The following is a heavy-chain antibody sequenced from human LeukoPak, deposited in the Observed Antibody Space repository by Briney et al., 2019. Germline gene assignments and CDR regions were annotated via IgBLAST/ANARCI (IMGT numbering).Heavy chain of an antibody. Sequence: GGSLRLSCAASGFTFSTYVMHWVRQAPGKGLEWVAVIWYDGSKKDYADSVKGRFTISRDNSKNTLYLQMNSLRAEDTAVYYCAREMNFGDYFDYWGQGTLVTVSS. J-gene: IGHJ4*02. CDR1: GFTFSTYV. CDR3: AREMNFGDYFDY. D-gene: IGHD4-17*01. CDR2: IWYDGSKK. V-gene: IGHV3-33*01.